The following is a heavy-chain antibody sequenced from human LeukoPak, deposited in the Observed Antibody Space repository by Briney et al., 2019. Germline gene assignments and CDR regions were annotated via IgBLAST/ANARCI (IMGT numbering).Heavy chain of an antibody. D-gene: IGHD1-14*01. CDR2: IYSGGST. J-gene: IGHJ6*02. V-gene: IGHV3-53*04. CDR1: GFTFSSYA. Sequence: PGGSLRLSCAASGFTFSSYAMSWVRQAPGKGLEWVSVIYSGGSTYHADSVKGRFTISRHNSKNTLYLQMNSLRAEDTAVYYCARGDSTNNPGYYYYYYGMDVWGQGTTVTVSS. CDR3: ARGDSTNNPGYYYYYYGMDV.